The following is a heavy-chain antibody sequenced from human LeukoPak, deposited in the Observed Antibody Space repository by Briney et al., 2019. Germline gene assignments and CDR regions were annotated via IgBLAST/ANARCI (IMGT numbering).Heavy chain of an antibody. CDR1: GFTFSDYW. Sequence: PGGSLRLSCAASGFTFSDYWMTWVRQAPGKGLEWVANIFQDGNAKYYLGSVKGRFTISRDNAKNSLSLLMNNLRADDTARYYCARVGRGYSYGYLGYFDYWGQGTLVTVSS. CDR3: ARVGRGYSYGYLGYFDY. V-gene: IGHV3-7*04. CDR2: IFQDGNAK. J-gene: IGHJ4*02. D-gene: IGHD5-18*01.